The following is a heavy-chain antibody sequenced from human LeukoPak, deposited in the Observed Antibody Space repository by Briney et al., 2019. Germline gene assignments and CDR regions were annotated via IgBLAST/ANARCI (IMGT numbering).Heavy chain of an antibody. V-gene: IGHV1-2*06. CDR3: TRERMRDYGDQFDF. D-gene: IGHD4-17*01. CDR2: IYPNRGGT. J-gene: IGHJ4*02. Sequence: ASVKVSCKASGYTFTDYFIHWVRQALGQGLEWMGRIYPNRGGTNYAQRFQGRVTMTRDTSISTAYMELARLTSDDAAVYYCTRERMRDYGDQFDFWGQGTLVTVSS. CDR1: GYTFTDYF.